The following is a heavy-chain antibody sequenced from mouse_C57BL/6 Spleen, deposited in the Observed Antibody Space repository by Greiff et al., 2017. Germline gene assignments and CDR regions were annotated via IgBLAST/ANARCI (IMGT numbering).Heavy chain of an antibody. V-gene: IGHV1-55*01. CDR2: IYPGSGST. D-gene: IGHD2-4*01. J-gene: IGHJ4*01. CDR1: GYTFTSYW. Sequence: VQLQQPGAELVKPGASVKMSCKASGYTFTSYWIPWVKQRPGQGLEWIGDIYPGSGSTNYTEKFKSKATLTVDTSSSPAYMQLSSLTSEDSAVYDSAAPNDDDAMDYWGQGTSVTVSA. CDR3: AAPNDDDAMDY.